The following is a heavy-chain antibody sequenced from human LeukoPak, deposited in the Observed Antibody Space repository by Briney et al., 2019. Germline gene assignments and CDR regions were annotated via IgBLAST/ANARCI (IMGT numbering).Heavy chain of an antibody. Sequence: PSETLSLTCAVSGYSISSGYYWGWIRQPPGKGLEWIGEINHSGSTNYNPSLKSRVTISVDTSKNQYSLKLSSVTAADTAVYYCARGVPSYGRLDPWGQGTLVIVSS. V-gene: IGHV4-38-2*01. J-gene: IGHJ5*02. CDR2: INHSGST. CDR3: ARGVPSYGRLDP. D-gene: IGHD1-26*01. CDR1: GYSISSGYY.